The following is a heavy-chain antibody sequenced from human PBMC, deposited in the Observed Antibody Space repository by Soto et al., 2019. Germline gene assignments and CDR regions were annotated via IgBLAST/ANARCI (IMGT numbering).Heavy chain of an antibody. D-gene: IGHD6-6*01. CDR3: AKGALMYSSSPYFDY. Sequence: PGGSLRLSCAASGFTFSSYAMSWVRQAPGKGLEWVSATSGSGGSTYYADSVKGRFTISRDNSKNTLYLQMNSLRAEDTAVYYCAKGALMYSSSPYFDYWGQGTLVTVSS. CDR1: GFTFSSYA. V-gene: IGHV3-23*01. J-gene: IGHJ4*02. CDR2: TSGSGGST.